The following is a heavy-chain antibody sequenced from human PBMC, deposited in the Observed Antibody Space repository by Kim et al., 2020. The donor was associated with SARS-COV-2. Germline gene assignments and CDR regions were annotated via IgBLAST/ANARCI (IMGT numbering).Heavy chain of an antibody. J-gene: IGHJ2*01. CDR2: IYLDGGST. CDR1: GFTFSNYW. Sequence: GGSLRLSCAASGFTFSNYWMHWVRQAPGKGLVWVSRIYLDGGSTSYADAGQGRFTTSRDNAKNTLYLQMNSPRVEDTAVYYCARPDGAADRDWYFDFWGRGTLVTVSS. D-gene: IGHD6-13*01. CDR3: ARPDGAADRDWYFDF. V-gene: IGHV3-74*01.